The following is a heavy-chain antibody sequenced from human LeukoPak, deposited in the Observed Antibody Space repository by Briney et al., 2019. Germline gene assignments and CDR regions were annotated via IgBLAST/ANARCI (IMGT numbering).Heavy chain of an antibody. D-gene: IGHD3-10*01. Sequence: GSSVKVSCKASGGTFSSYTISWVRQAPGQGLEWMGRIIPILGIANYAQKFQGRVTITADKSTSTAYMELSSLRSEDTAVYYCARPLIRTYYYGMDFWGQGTRVTVSS. CDR1: GGTFSSYT. V-gene: IGHV1-69*02. J-gene: IGHJ6*02. CDR2: IIPILGIA. CDR3: ARPLIRTYYYGMDF.